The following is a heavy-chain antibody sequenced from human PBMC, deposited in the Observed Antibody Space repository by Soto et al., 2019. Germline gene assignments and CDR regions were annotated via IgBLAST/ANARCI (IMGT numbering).Heavy chain of an antibody. CDR2: ISSSGSSI. CDR1: GLTFSDCY. Sequence: QVQLVESGGGLVKPGGSLRLSCAASGLTFSDCYMNWIRQAPGKGLEWVSYISSSGSSINYAGSVKGRFTISRDNAKNSLSMQMNSLRAEDTAMYYCAGVRFGGGGYARAVWGHGTTVTVSS. J-gene: IGHJ6*02. V-gene: IGHV3-11*01. CDR3: AGVRFGGGGYARAV. D-gene: IGHD3-10*01.